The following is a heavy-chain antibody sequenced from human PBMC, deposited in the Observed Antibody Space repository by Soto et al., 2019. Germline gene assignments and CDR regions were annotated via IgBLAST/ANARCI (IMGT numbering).Heavy chain of an antibody. CDR2: IIPMSGRP. V-gene: IGHV1-69*06. CDR1: GGTFNSFS. J-gene: IGHJ5*02. Sequence: QVQLVQSGAEVKTPGSPVKVSCKASGGTFNSFSIDWVRQAPGQGLEWMGGIIPMSGRPNYAQRFQGRVTFSADKSTNTVYMEVNNLTYEDTAVYYCTRRGRQSANWFDPWGQGTLVTVSS. CDR3: TRRGRQSANWFDP.